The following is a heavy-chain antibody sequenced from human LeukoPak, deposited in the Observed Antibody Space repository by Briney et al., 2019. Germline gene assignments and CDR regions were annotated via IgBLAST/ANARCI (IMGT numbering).Heavy chain of an antibody. CDR2: ISTYYGNT. CDR1: GYTVTSYG. J-gene: IGHJ4*02. CDR3: ARVYSTNYYGSGDRPFLFDY. Sequence: GAAVKVSCKASGYTVTSYGFSWVRQAPGQGLEWMGWISTYYGNTNYAQKLQDRVTMTTDPSTSTAYMELTSLRSDDTAVYYCARVYSTNYYGSGDRPFLFDYWGQGTVVTVSS. D-gene: IGHD3-10*01. V-gene: IGHV1-18*01.